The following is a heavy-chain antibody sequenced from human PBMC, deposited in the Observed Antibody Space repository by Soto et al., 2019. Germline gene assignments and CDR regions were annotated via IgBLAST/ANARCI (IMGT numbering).Heavy chain of an antibody. CDR1: GGTFYTYT. CDR2: ITPIYPTT. D-gene: IGHD5-18*01. J-gene: IGHJ4*02. CDR3: ARIPRYSFPTSDDLDS. V-gene: IGHV1-69*13. Sequence: SVKVSCKSSGGTFYTYTFSWVRQAPGQGLEWMGSITPIYPTTNYAENFQGRLTVTADGSTNTAYMELNSLTSEDTAVYYCARIPRYSFPTSDDLDSWGQGTLVTVSS.